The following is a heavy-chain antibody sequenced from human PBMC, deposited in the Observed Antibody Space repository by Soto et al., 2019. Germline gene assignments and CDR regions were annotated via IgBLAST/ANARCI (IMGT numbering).Heavy chain of an antibody. CDR2: IYYSGST. V-gene: IGHV4-59*01. CDR3: ARAVAVAADFDY. Sequence: SETLSLTCTVSGGSISSYYWSWIRQPPGKGLEWIGYIYYSGSTNYNPSLKSRVTISVDTSKNQFSLKLSSVTAADTAVYYCARAVAVAADFDYWGQGTLVTVS. J-gene: IGHJ4*02. D-gene: IGHD6-19*01. CDR1: GGSISSYY.